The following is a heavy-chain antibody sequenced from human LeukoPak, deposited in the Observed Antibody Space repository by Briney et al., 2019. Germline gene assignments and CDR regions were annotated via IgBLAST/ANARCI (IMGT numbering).Heavy chain of an antibody. J-gene: IGHJ3*02. CDR3: ARYFGYDSTPDAFDI. Sequence: GGSLRLSCAASGFTFSSYAMSWVRQAPGKGLEWVSAISGSGGSTYYADSVKGRFTISRDNSKNTLYLQMNSLRAEDTAVYYCARYFGYDSTPDAFDIWGQGTMVTVSS. V-gene: IGHV3-23*01. CDR1: GFTFSSYA. CDR2: ISGSGGST. D-gene: IGHD3-22*01.